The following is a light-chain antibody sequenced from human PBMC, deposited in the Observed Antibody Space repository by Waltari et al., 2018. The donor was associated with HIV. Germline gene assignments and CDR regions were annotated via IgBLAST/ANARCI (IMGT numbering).Light chain of an antibody. CDR2: SNN. CDR1: RSNLGSNP. J-gene: IGLJ3*02. Sequence: QSVLTQPPSASGTPGPRVTISCSGSRSNLGSNPVSWYQQPPGTAPKLFIYSNNQRPSGVPDRFSGSKSGTSASLAISGLQSEDEADYYCTAWDDSLNGWVFGGGTKLTVV. V-gene: IGLV1-44*01. CDR3: TAWDDSLNGWV.